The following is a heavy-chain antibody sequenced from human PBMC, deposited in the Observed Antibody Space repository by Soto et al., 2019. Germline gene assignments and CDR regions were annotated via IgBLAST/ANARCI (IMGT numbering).Heavy chain of an antibody. D-gene: IGHD6-6*01. Sequence: QVQLQESGPGLVKPSETLSLTCTVSGGSISSYYWSWIRQPPGKGLEWIGYIYYSGSTNYNPSLKSRVTISVDTSKNQFSLKLSSVTAADTAVYYCARSSIAAREFDYWGKGTLVTVSS. J-gene: IGHJ4*02. CDR3: ARSSIAAREFDY. CDR2: IYYSGST. V-gene: IGHV4-59*01. CDR1: GGSISSYY.